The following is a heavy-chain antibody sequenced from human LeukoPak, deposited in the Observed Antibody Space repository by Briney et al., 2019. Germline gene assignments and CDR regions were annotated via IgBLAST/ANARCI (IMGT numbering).Heavy chain of an antibody. CDR3: AREYDRYFDL. D-gene: IGHD1-1*01. V-gene: IGHV4-30-2*01. J-gene: IGHJ2*01. CDR2: IYHSGSI. CDR1: GVSISSGGYS. Sequence: PSQTLSLTCAVSGVSISSGGYSWSWIRQPPGKGLEWIGYIYHSGSIYYNPSLKSRVTISVDRSKNQFSLKLSSVTAADTAVYYCAREYDRYFDLWGRGTLVTVSS.